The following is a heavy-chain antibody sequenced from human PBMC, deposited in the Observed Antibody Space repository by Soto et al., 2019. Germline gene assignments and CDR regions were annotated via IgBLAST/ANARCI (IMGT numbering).Heavy chain of an antibody. Sequence: SETLSLTCAVYGGSFSGYYWSWIRQPPGKGLEWIGEINHSGSTNYNPSLKSRVTISVDTSKNQFSLKLSSVTAADTAVYYCARAGEVNCSGGSCRSGFDYWGQGTLVTVSS. CDR3: ARAGEVNCSGGSCRSGFDY. D-gene: IGHD2-15*01. CDR2: INHSGST. CDR1: GGSFSGYY. J-gene: IGHJ4*02. V-gene: IGHV4-34*01.